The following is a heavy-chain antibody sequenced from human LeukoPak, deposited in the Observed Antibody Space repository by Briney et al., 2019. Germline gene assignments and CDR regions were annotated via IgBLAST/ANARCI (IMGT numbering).Heavy chain of an antibody. CDR2: IYSDGRT. J-gene: IGHJ6*02. Sequence: GGSLRLSCAASGFTFSTYAMSWVRQAPGKGLEWVSVIYSDGRTYYTDSVKGRFTISRDNSKNTLYLQMNSLRAEDTAVYYCATKSQGYYYYALDVWGQGTPVTVSS. V-gene: IGHV3-53*01. CDR3: ATKSQGYYYYALDV. CDR1: GFTFSTYA.